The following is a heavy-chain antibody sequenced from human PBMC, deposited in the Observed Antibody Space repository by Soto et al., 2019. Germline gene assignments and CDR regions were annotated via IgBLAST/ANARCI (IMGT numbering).Heavy chain of an antibody. D-gene: IGHD4-17*01. CDR2: MNPNSGNT. CDR1: GYTLTSYD. CDR3: ARVVGTVTTVSPYYYYYGMDV. Sequence: ASVKVSCKASGYTLTSYDINWVRQATGQGLEWMGWMNPNSGNTGYAQKFQGRVTMTRNTSISTAYMELSSLRSEDTAVYYCARVVGTVTTVSPYYYYYGMDVWGQGTTVTVSS. J-gene: IGHJ6*02. V-gene: IGHV1-8*01.